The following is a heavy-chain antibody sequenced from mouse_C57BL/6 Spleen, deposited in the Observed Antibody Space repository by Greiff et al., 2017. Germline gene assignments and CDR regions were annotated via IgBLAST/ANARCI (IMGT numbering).Heavy chain of an antibody. D-gene: IGHD1-1*01. CDR2: LDPANGDT. CDR3: TLITTVVTYYFDY. V-gene: IGHV14-4*01. Sequence: VQLQQSGAELVRPGASVKLSCTASGFNITDDYMHWVKQRPEQGLEWIGWLDPANGDTEYASKLPGKATITADTSSNTAYLQLSSLTSEDTAVYYCTLITTVVTYYFDYWGQGTTLTVSS. J-gene: IGHJ2*01. CDR1: GFNITDDY.